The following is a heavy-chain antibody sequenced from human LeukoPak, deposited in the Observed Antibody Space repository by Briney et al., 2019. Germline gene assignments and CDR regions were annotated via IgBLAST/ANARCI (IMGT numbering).Heavy chain of an antibody. CDR2: IKSQSDGGTI. CDR1: GFTFSSAW. Sequence: GGSLRLSCVDSGFTFSSAWMRWVRQAPGKGLEWVGRIKSQSDGGTIEYAAPVKGRFTISRDDPKSTVYLQMNSLKIEDTAIYYCTTVFDSWGQGTLVTVSS. J-gene: IGHJ5*01. CDR3: TTVFDS. V-gene: IGHV3-15*01.